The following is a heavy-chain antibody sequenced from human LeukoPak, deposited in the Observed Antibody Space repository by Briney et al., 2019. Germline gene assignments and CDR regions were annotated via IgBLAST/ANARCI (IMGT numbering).Heavy chain of an antibody. CDR2: IRSKAYGGTT. CDR1: GFTFGDYA. D-gene: IGHD6-13*01. J-gene: IGHJ4*02. Sequence: PGGSLRLSCTASGFTFGDYAMSWVRQAPGKGLEWVGFIRSKAYGGTTEYAASVKGRFTISRDDSKSIAYLQMNSLKTEDTAVHYCTRDPGYDYFDYWGQGTLVTVSS. CDR3: TRDPGYDYFDY. V-gene: IGHV3-49*04.